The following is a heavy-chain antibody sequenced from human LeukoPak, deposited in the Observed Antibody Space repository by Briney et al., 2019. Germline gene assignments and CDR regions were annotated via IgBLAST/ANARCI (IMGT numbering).Heavy chain of an antibody. J-gene: IGHJ4*02. CDR3: ACLRSLMTLAGLDS. CDR2: MYYSGST. CDR1: GGSISSSNYY. Sequence: SETLSLTCTVSGGSISSSNYYWGWIRQPPGKGLEWVASMYYSGSTFYNPSLKSRVTISVDTSKNQFSLRLSSVTAADTAVYYCACLRSLMTLAGLDSWGQGTLVTVSS. D-gene: IGHD6-19*01. V-gene: IGHV4-39*01.